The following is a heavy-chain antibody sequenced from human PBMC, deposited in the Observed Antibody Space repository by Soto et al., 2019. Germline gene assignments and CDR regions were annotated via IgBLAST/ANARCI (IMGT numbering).Heavy chain of an antibody. J-gene: IGHJ6*02. Sequence: QVQLVESGGGVVQPGRSLRLSCAASGFTFSSYGIHWVRQAPGKGLEWVAVISYDGSNKYYADSVKGRFTISRDNSKNTLYLQMNSLRAEDTAVYYCAKDGPFYGMDVWGQGTTVTVSS. CDR2: ISYDGSNK. V-gene: IGHV3-30*18. CDR1: GFTFSSYG. CDR3: AKDGPFYGMDV.